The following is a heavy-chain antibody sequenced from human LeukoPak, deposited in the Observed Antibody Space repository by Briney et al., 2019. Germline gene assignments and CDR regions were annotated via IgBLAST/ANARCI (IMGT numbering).Heavy chain of an antibody. CDR3: ARGRWSATTASYYLDF. D-gene: IGHD5-24*01. CDR2: INAGNGNT. Sequence: GASVTVSFKASEYTFTDYAINWVRQAPGQRLEWMGWINAGNGNTRYSQRFQGRVTITRDTSASTAYMELSSLTSEDTAVYYCARGRWSATTASYYLDFWGQGTLVTVSS. V-gene: IGHV1-3*01. CDR1: EYTFTDYA. J-gene: IGHJ4*02.